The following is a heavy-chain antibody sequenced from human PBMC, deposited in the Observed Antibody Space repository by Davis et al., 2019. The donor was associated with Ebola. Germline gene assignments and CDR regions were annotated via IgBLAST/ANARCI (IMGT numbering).Heavy chain of an antibody. CDR3: ARAGYYYDSSGSEAYYFDY. D-gene: IGHD3-22*01. CDR2: IYHSGST. V-gene: IGHV4-4*02. J-gene: IGHJ4*02. CDR1: GGSISSSNW. Sequence: MPSETLSLTCTVSGGSISSSNWWSWVRQPPGKGLEWIGEIYHSGSTNYNPSLKSRVTISVDKSKNQFSLKLSSVTAADTAVYYCARAGYYYDSSGSEAYYFDYWGQGTLVTVSS.